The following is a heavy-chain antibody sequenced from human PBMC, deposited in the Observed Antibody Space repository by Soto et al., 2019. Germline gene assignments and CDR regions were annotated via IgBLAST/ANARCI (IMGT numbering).Heavy chain of an antibody. Sequence: ASVKVSCTASGYTLTSYYMHWVRQAPGQGLEWMGIINPSGGSTSYAQKFQGRVTMTRDTSTSTAYMELRSLRSDDTAVYYCARCSVRGGIFDYWGQGTLVTVSS. D-gene: IGHD2-15*01. CDR3: ARCSVRGGIFDY. J-gene: IGHJ4*02. CDR2: INPSGGST. CDR1: GYTLTSYY. V-gene: IGHV1-46*01.